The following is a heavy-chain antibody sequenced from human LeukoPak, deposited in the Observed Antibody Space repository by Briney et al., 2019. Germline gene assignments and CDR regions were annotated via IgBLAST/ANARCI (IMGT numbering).Heavy chain of an antibody. Sequence: SETLSLTCAFYGGTFSGYYWSWIRQPPGQGLEWIGEINHSGGTTYNPSLKSRVTISLDTSKNQFSLKLSSVTAADTAVYYRARGGLKWELLPARAKKSYYFDYWGQGTLVTVSS. J-gene: IGHJ4*02. CDR2: INHSGGT. CDR3: ARGGLKWELLPARAKKSYYFDY. D-gene: IGHD1-26*01. CDR1: GGTFSGYY. V-gene: IGHV4-34*01.